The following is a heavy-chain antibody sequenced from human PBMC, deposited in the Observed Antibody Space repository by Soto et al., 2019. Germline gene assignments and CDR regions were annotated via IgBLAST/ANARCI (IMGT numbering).Heavy chain of an antibody. CDR1: GFTFSSYW. CDR3: VRTSLVVAAATREDY. Sequence: EVQLVESGGGLVQPGGSLRLSCAASGFTFSSYWMHWVRQAPGKGLVWVSRINSDGSSTSYADSVKGRFTISRDNAKNTLDLQMNRLRAEVTAVYYCVRTSLVVAAATREDYWGQGTLVTVSS. J-gene: IGHJ4*02. V-gene: IGHV3-74*01. CDR2: INSDGSST. D-gene: IGHD2-15*01.